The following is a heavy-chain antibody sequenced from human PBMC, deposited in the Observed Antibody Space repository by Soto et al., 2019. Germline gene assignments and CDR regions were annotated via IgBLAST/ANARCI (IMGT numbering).Heavy chain of an antibody. Sequence: QVQLVQSGAEVRKPGASVKVSCKVSTYTFSNYGISWVRQAPGLGLEWMGWINTYNDNTKYAQNLQGRVTMTTDTSTTTAYLERRSLRSDDTAVYYCATLGYCSDGTCDYSYGMDVWGQGTTVTVSS. CDR1: TYTFSNYG. V-gene: IGHV1-18*04. J-gene: IGHJ6*02. CDR3: ATLGYCSDGTCDYSYGMDV. CDR2: INTYNDNT. D-gene: IGHD2-15*01.